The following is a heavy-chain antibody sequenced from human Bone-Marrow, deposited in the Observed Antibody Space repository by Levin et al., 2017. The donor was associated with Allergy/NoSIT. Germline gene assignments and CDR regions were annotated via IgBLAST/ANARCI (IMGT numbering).Heavy chain of an antibody. CDR1: GYSISSGYY. D-gene: IGHD1-26*01. CDR2: IYHSGST. CDR3: AREGSSGSSTYFDY. V-gene: IGHV4-38-2*02. J-gene: IGHJ4*02. Sequence: SETLSLTCAVSGYSISSGYYWGWIRQPPGKGLEWIGSIYHSGSTYYNPSLKSRVTISVDTSKNQFSLKLSSVTAADTAVYYCAREGSSGSSTYFDYWGQGTLVTVSS.